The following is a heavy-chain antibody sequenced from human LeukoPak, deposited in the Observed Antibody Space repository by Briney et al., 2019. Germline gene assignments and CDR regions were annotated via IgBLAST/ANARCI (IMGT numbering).Heavy chain of an antibody. Sequence: ASVKVSCKASGYTFTSYHINWVRQATGQGLEWMGWMNPNSGHTGYAQKFQGRVTMTGNTAISTAYMELSSLRSEDTAVYYCARGIPHYGDYEVAEYFDYWGQGTLVTVSS. D-gene: IGHD4-17*01. J-gene: IGHJ4*02. CDR1: GYTFTSYH. CDR2: MNPNSGHT. CDR3: ARGIPHYGDYEVAEYFDY. V-gene: IGHV1-8*01.